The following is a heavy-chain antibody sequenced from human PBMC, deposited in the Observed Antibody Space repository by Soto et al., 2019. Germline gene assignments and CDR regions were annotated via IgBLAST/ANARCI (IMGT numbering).Heavy chain of an antibody. J-gene: IGHJ3*02. V-gene: IGHV3-21*01. CDR3: ARDQVPGLDAFDI. CDR2: ISRSAGNT. CDR1: GFTFSSYS. Sequence: GGSLRLSCAASGFTFSSYSMNWVRQAPGKGLEWVSSISRSAGNTYYADSVRGRFTISRDNAKNSMYLQMNSLRAEDTAVYYCARDQVPGLDAFDIWGQGTMVTVSS.